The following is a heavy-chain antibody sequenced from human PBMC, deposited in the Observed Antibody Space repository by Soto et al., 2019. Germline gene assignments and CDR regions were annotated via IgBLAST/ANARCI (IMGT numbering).Heavy chain of an antibody. D-gene: IGHD3-22*01. V-gene: IGHV1-46*01. Sequence: GASVKVSCKASGYTFTSYYMHWVRQSPGQGLEWMGIINPSGGSTSYAQKFQGRVTITADESTSTAYMELSSLRSEDTAVYYCAWCSYYYDSSGYYHGHFYYYYGMDVWGQGTTVTVSS. CDR1: GYTFTSYY. J-gene: IGHJ6*02. CDR3: AWCSYYYDSSGYYHGHFYYYYGMDV. CDR2: INPSGGST.